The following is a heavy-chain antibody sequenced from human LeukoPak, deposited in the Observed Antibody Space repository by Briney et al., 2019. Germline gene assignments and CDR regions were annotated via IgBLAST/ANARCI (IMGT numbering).Heavy chain of an antibody. CDR1: GGSFSGYY. J-gene: IGHJ4*02. CDR3: ARLLVFWSGPDY. V-gene: IGHV4-34*01. Sequence: SETLSLTCAAYGGSFSGYYWSWIRQPPGKGLEWIGEINHSGSTNYNPALKSRVTISVDTSKNQFSLKLSSVTAADTAVYYCARLLVFWSGPDYWGQGTLVSVSS. CDR2: INHSGST. D-gene: IGHD3-3*01.